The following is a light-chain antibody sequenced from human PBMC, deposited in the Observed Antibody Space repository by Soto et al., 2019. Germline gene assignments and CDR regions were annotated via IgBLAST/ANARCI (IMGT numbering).Light chain of an antibody. J-gene: IGLJ1*01. CDR2: EVS. Sequence: QSALTQPASVSGSPGQSITISCTGTSSDVGNYKYVSWYQQHPGKAPKLMIYEVSNRPSGVSNRFSGSKSGNTASLTISGRQAEDDADYYCCSYTGSGTYVFGTGTKLTVL. CDR1: SSDVGNYKY. V-gene: IGLV2-14*01. CDR3: CSYTGSGTYV.